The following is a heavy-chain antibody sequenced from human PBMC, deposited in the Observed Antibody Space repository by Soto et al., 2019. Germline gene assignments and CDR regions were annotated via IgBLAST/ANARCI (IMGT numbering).Heavy chain of an antibody. CDR3: AKNGCSYPACYPYYYYVDV. V-gene: IGHV3-23*02. CDR2: LTVTGDSA. D-gene: IGHD2-15*01. J-gene: IGHJ6*03. Sequence: EVQLLESGGGLVQPGGSLRLSCAASGFRLSDSAVSWVRQAPGKGLERVSSLTVTGDSAFYLDSVKGRFTMSRDISNSTLYLQMNSLRAEDPAVYYCAKNGCSYPACYPYYYYVDVWGRGTTVTVSS. CDR1: GFRLSDSA.